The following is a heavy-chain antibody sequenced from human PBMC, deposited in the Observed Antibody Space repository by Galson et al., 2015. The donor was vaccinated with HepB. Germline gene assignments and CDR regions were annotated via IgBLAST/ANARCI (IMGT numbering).Heavy chain of an antibody. D-gene: IGHD3-10*01. Sequence: PALVKPTQTLTLTCTFSGFSLSTGGVGVGWIRQPPGKALEWLALIYWDDDKRYSPSLKSRLTITKDTSKNHVVLTMTNMDPVDTATYYCARTYYYGSGSYHFDYWGQGTLVSVSS. J-gene: IGHJ4*02. CDR2: IYWDDDK. CDR3: ARTYYYGSGSYHFDY. V-gene: IGHV2-5*02. CDR1: GFSLSTGGVG.